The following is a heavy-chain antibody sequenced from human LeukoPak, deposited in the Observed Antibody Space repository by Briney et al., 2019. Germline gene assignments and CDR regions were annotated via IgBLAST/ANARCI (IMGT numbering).Heavy chain of an antibody. Sequence: ASVTVSCKASGYTFPSYGFSWVRQAPGQGLEWMGWISTEIGNTNYAQKFQGRVTMTTDTSTSTVYMELTSLRADDTAVYYCARDRYGYCGGGSCFLFDFWGQGTLVTVSS. CDR2: ISTEIGNT. CDR1: GYTFPSYG. V-gene: IGHV1-18*01. J-gene: IGHJ4*02. D-gene: IGHD2-15*01. CDR3: ARDRYGYCGGGSCFLFDF.